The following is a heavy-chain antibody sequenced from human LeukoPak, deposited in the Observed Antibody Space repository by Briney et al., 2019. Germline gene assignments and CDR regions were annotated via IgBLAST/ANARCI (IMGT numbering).Heavy chain of an antibody. Sequence: GGSLRLSCAASEFTFSSYEMNWIRQAPGKGLEWVSYISSSGSTIYYADSVKGRFTISRDNAKNSPYLQMNNLRVEDTAVYYCARAPTKFRRDWFDPWGQGTLVTVSS. J-gene: IGHJ5*02. D-gene: IGHD3-9*01. CDR1: EFTFSSYE. CDR3: ARAPTKFRRDWFDP. CDR2: ISSSGSTI. V-gene: IGHV3-48*03.